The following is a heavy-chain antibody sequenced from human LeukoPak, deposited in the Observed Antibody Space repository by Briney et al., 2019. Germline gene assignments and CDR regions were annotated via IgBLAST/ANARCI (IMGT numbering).Heavy chain of an antibody. CDR3: AKDGRIAARTHYYYMDV. J-gene: IGHJ6*03. CDR2: ISGSGGST. V-gene: IGHV3-23*01. D-gene: IGHD6-6*01. Sequence: GGSLRLSCAASGFTFSSYAMSWVRQAPGKWLEWVSAISGSGGSTYYADSVKGRFTISRDNSKNTLYLQMNSLRAEDTAVYYCAKDGRIAARTHYYYMDVWGKGTTVTVSS. CDR1: GFTFSSYA.